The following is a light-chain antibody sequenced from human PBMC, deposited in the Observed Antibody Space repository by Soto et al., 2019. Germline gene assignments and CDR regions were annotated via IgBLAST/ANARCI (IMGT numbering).Light chain of an antibody. CDR2: EVS. V-gene: IGLV2-14*01. J-gene: IGLJ1*01. CDR3: SSYTTTNTYV. Sequence: ALTQPASVSGSPGQSITISCTGTSSDVGGYNYVSWYQQHPGKAPKLMIYEVSNRPSGLSNRFSASKSGNTASLTISGLQAEDEADYYCSSYTTTNTYVFGTGTKSPS. CDR1: SSDVGGYNY.